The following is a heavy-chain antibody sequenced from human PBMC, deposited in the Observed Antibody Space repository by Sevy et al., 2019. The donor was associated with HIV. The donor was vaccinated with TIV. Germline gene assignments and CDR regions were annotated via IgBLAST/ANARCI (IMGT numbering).Heavy chain of an antibody. Sequence: GGSLRLSCAVSGFSFDSYGMTWVRQAPGKGLEWVSGIRGSGTRTYYADSVKGSLLISRENSRNTLYLQMNSLRSEDTAIYYCAKGGGGHYDPDEIGYYFYYYNMDVWGKGTTVTVSS. J-gene: IGHJ6*03. CDR1: GFSFDSYG. V-gene: IGHV3-23*01. CDR3: AKGGGGHYDPDEIGYYFYYYNMDV. CDR2: IRGSGTRT. D-gene: IGHD3-22*01.